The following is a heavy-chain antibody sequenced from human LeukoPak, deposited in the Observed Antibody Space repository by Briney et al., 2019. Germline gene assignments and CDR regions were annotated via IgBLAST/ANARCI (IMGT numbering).Heavy chain of an antibody. CDR2: TYYRSSWSN. V-gene: IGHV6-1*01. CDR1: GDSISSKTAA. D-gene: IGHD3-10*01. J-gene: IGHJ3*02. CDR3: LRDSGLGNDAFDI. Sequence: SQTLSLTCAISGDSISSKTAAWNWLRQSPSRGLEWLGRTYYRSSWSNEYSGSLRGRVTINPDTSKNQFSLQLNSVTPEDTAVYYCLRDSGLGNDAFDIWGHGTMVTVSS.